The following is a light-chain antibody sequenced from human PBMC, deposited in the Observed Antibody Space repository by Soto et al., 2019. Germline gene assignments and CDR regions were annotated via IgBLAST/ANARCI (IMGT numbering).Light chain of an antibody. V-gene: IGLV8-61*01. CDR3: ALFMGGDFYV. J-gene: IGLJ1*01. CDR2: NTN. CDR1: SGSVSNSYY. Sequence: QTVVTQEPSFPVSPGGTVTLTCGLSSGSVSNSYYPSWYQQTPGQAPRTLIYNTNTRSSGVPDRFSGSILGNKAALTITGAQADDESDYYCALFMGGDFYVFGTGTKVTVL.